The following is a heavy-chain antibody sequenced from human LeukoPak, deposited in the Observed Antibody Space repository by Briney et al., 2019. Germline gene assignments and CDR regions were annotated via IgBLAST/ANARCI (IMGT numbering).Heavy chain of an antibody. CDR1: GFTFSSYG. J-gene: IGHJ6*02. V-gene: IGHV3-30*18. CDR2: ISYDGSNK. CDR3: AKENEQQLVPYGMDV. Sequence: GRSLRLSCAASGFTFSSYGMHWVRQAPGKGLEWVAVISYDGSNKYYADSVKGRFTISRDNSKNTLYLQMNSLRAEDTAVYYCAKENEQQLVPYGMDVWGQGTTVTVSS. D-gene: IGHD6-13*01.